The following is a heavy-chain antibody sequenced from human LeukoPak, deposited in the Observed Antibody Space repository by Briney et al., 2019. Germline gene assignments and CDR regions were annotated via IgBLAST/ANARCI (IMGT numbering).Heavy chain of an antibody. CDR2: ISYDGSNK. D-gene: IGHD3-10*01. V-gene: IGHV3-30*04. CDR1: GFTFSSYA. CDR3: AKGLYYGSGSYSDYYYYMDV. Sequence: GGSLRLSCAASGFTFSSYAMHWVRKAPGKGLEWVAVISYDGSNKYYADSVKGRFTISRDNSKNTLYLQMNSLRAEDTAVYYCAKGLYYGSGSYSDYYYYMDVWGKGTTVTISS. J-gene: IGHJ6*03.